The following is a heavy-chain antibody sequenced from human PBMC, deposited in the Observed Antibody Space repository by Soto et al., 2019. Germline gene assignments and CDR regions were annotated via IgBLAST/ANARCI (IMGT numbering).Heavy chain of an antibody. D-gene: IGHD2-8*01. CDR3: AKPLHCTPSRCSGFDY. J-gene: IGHJ4*02. V-gene: IGHV3-23*01. CDR1: GFTFSTYG. CDR2: IVDSGAGT. Sequence: HPGGSLRLSCAASGFTFSTYGMNWVRLAPGKGLEWVAGIVDSGAGTYYADSVKGRFTISRDNSKNTLYLQMNSLRDDDTAVYYCAKPLHCTPSRCSGFDYWGQGTPVTVSS.